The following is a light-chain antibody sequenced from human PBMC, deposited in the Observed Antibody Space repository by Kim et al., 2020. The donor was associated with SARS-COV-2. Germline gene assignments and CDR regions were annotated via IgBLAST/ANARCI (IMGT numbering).Light chain of an antibody. CDR3: QQYNNWPPWT. J-gene: IGKJ1*01. Sequence: SPGERATLPGRASQSVSSNFAGYQQKPGPAPRLLIYGASTRATGIPARFSGSGSGTEFTLTISSLQSEDFAVYYCQQYNNWPPWTFGQGTKVDIK. CDR2: GAS. CDR1: QSVSSN. V-gene: IGKV3-15*01.